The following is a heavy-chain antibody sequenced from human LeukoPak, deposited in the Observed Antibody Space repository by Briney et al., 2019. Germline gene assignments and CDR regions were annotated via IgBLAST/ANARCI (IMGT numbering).Heavy chain of an antibody. CDR2: IYTSGST. CDR1: GGSISSYY. CDR3: ARGSLKYSSSWYGVDY. D-gene: IGHD6-13*01. J-gene: IGHJ4*02. Sequence: PSETLSLTCTVSGGSISSYYWSWIRQPAGKGLEWIRRIYTSGSTNYNPSLKSRVTMSVDTPKNQFSLKLSSVTAADTAVYYCARGSLKYSSSWYGVDYWGQGTLVTVSS. V-gene: IGHV4-4*07.